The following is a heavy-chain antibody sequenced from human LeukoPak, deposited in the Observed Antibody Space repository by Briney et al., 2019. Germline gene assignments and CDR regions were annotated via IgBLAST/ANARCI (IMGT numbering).Heavy chain of an antibody. CDR2: TYYTSKWYN. Sequence: SQTLSLTCTISGDSVSSNNAAWNWIRQFPSRGLEWLGRTYYTSKWYNDYAVSVKSRITINPDTSKNQFSLQLNSVTPEDTAVYYCAREGRIAARPRNWFDSWGQGVLVTVSS. J-gene: IGHJ5*01. CDR1: GDSVSSNNAA. CDR3: AREGRIAARPRNWFDS. V-gene: IGHV6-1*01. D-gene: IGHD6-6*01.